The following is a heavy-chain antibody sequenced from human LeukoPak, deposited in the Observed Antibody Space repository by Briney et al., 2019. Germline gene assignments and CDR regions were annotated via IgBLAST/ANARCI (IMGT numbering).Heavy chain of an antibody. Sequence: GGSLRLSCVASGFTFNTHDMHWVRQAPGKGPEWVAFIHYDENYKYYADSVEGRFTISRENSKNTLYLQMNSPRAEDTAVYYCARSGYSSSYGDYWGQGILVTVSS. D-gene: IGHD6-13*01. V-gene: IGHV3-30*02. CDR3: ARSGYSSSYGDY. CDR1: GFTFNTHD. CDR2: IHYDENYK. J-gene: IGHJ4*02.